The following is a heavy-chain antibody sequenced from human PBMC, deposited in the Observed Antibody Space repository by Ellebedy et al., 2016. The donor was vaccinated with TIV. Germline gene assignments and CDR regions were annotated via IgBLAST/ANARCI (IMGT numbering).Heavy chain of an antibody. D-gene: IGHD6-19*01. Sequence: SLKISCAASGFTFDDHAMHWVRQAPGKGLEWVSGINWNSGRIEYAESVKGRFTISRDNAKNSLYLQMNSLRAEDTALYYCAKGYSSGWLEVDYWGQGTLVTVSS. V-gene: IGHV3-9*01. J-gene: IGHJ4*02. CDR3: AKGYSSGWLEVDY. CDR1: GFTFDDHA. CDR2: INWNSGRI.